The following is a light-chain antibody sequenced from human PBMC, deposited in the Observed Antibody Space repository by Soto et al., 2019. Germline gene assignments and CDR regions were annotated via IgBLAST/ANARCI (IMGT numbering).Light chain of an antibody. Sequence: DIQMTQSPSTLSASVGDRVTITCRASQSSSSWLAWYQQKPGKAPKLLIYDASSLESGVPSRFSGSGSGTEFTLTISSLQPDDFATYYCQQYHTFPYTFGRGTKLEIK. CDR1: QSSSSW. J-gene: IGKJ2*01. CDR3: QQYHTFPYT. V-gene: IGKV1-5*01. CDR2: DAS.